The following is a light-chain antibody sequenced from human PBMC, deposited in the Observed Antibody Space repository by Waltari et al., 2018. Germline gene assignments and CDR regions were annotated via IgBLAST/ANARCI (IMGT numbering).Light chain of an antibody. CDR2: AAS. V-gene: IGKV1-9*01. CDR1: QDISKS. J-gene: IGKJ5*01. CDR3: QQLETYPIT. Sequence: IQLTQSPSSLSASVGDRVTITCRAGQDISKSVAWYQQKPGKAPKLLIYAASSLQGGVPSRFSGSGSGTDFALTISSLQPEDSATYYCQQLETYPITFGQGTRLEIK.